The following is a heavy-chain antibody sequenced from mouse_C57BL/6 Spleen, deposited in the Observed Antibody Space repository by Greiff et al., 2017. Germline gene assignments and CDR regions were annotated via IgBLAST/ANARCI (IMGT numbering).Heavy chain of an antibody. J-gene: IGHJ2*01. D-gene: IGHD2-9*01. CDR1: GYTFTSYW. Sequence: QVQLKQPGAELVKPGASVKVSCKASGYTFTSYWMHWVKQRPGQGLEWIGRIHPSDSDTNYNQKFKGKATLTVDKSSSTAYMQLSSLTSEDSAVYYCAISYYGYDGGVFDYWGQGTTLTVSS. CDR3: AISYYGYDGGVFDY. CDR2: IHPSDSDT. V-gene: IGHV1-74*01.